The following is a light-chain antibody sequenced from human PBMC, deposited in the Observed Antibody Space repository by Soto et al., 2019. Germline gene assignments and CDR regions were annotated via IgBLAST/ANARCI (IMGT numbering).Light chain of an antibody. V-gene: IGKV3-20*01. CDR3: QQYGNSPQT. CDR1: QSVSSN. J-gene: IGKJ1*01. CDR2: GAS. Sequence: EIVFAQSQGTLSLSPGDRATLSCRASQSVSSNLAWYQQKPGQAPRLLIYGASTRAAGIPARFSGSGSGTEFTLTISRLEPEDFAVYYCQQYGNSPQTFGQGTKV.